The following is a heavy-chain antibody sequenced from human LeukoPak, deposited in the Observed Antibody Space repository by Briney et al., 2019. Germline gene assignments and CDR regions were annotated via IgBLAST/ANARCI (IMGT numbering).Heavy chain of an antibody. J-gene: IGHJ4*02. CDR2: ISSSGNSI. CDR3: ARDDYYDSSGYYGFDY. CDR1: GFTFSSYE. D-gene: IGHD3-22*01. Sequence: GGSLRLSCAASGFTFSSYEMNWVRQAPGRGLEWVSYISSSGNSIYYADSVKGRFTISRDNAKNSLYLQMNSLRAEDTAVYYCARDDYYDSSGYYGFDYWGQGTLVTVSS. V-gene: IGHV3-48*03.